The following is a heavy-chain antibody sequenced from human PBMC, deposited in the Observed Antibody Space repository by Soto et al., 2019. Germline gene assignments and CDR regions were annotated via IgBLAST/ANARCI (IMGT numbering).Heavy chain of an antibody. CDR3: ARYCSSTSCSTSGFGV. Sequence: QVQLVQSGAEVKKPGASVKVSCKASGYTFTSYDINWVRQATGQGLEWMGWMNPNSGNTGYAQKFQDRVTMTRNTSISTAYMELRSLRSEDTAVYYCARYCSSTSCSTSGFGVWGQGTTVTVSS. D-gene: IGHD2-2*01. CDR2: MNPNSGNT. V-gene: IGHV1-8*01. CDR1: GYTFTSYD. J-gene: IGHJ6*02.